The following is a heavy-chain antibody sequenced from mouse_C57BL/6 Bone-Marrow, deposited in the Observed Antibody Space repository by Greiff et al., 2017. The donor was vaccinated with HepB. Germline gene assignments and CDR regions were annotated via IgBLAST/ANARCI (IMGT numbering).Heavy chain of an antibody. CDR1: GYTFTSYW. V-gene: IGHV1-61*01. J-gene: IGHJ1*03. Sequence: QVQLKQPGAELVRPGSSVKLSCKASGYTFTSYWMDWVKQRPGQGLEWIGNIYPSDSETHYNQKFKDKATLTVDKSSSTAYMQLSSLTSEDSAVYYCARGSPYDYLWYFDVWGTGTTVTVSS. CDR2: IYPSDSET. CDR3: ARGSPYDYLWYFDV. D-gene: IGHD2-4*01.